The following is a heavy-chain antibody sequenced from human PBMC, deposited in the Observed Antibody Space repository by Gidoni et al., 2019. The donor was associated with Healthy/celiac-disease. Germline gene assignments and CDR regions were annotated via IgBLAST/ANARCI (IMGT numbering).Heavy chain of an antibody. D-gene: IGHD2-2*02. CDR2: INHSGST. CDR3: ARGPYPRAPPDY. V-gene: IGHV4-34*01. Sequence: QVQLQQWGAGLLKPAETLSLTCAVYGGSFSGYYWSWYRQPPGKGLEWIGEINHSGSTNYNPSLKRRFTISVDTPKNQFSLKLSSVTAADTAVYYCARGPYPRAPPDYLGQGTLVTVSS. CDR1: GGSFSGYY. J-gene: IGHJ4*02.